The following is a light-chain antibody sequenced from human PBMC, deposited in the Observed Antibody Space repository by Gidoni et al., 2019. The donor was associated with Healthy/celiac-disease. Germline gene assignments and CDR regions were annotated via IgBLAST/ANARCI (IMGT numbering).Light chain of an antibody. V-gene: IGKV1-39*01. CDR2: AAS. CDR3: QQSYSTYGT. Sequence: DIQMTQSPASLSASVGDRVTITCRATQSISSYLNWYHQKPGKAPKLLIYAASSLQSGVPSRFSGSGSGTDFTVTISSLQPEDFATYYCQQSYSTYGTFXQXTKVEIK. J-gene: IGKJ1*01. CDR1: QSISSY.